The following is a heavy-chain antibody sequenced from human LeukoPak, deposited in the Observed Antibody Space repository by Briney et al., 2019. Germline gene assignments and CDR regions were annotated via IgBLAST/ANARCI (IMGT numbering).Heavy chain of an antibody. J-gene: IGHJ4*02. CDR3: ARDYASDY. CDR2: ISRSGDTI. CDR1: GFTFSRYE. V-gene: IGHV3-48*03. Sequence: GGSLRLSCAASGFTFSRYEMNWVRQAPGKGLEWVSYISRSGDTIYFEDSVKGRFTISRDNAKNSLYLQMSSLRAEDTAVYYCARDYASDYWGQGTLVTVSS. D-gene: IGHD3-10*01.